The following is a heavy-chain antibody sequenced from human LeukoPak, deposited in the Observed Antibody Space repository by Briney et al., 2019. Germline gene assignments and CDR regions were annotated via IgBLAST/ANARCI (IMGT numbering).Heavy chain of an antibody. Sequence: SMKVSCKASGGTFSSYAISWVRQAPGQGLEWMGGIIPIFGTANYAQKFQGRVTITTDESTSTAYMELSSLRSEDTAVYYCARGSTYYDSGGYYHFEYWGQGTLVTVSS. J-gene: IGHJ4*02. CDR3: ARGSTYYDSGGYYHFEY. V-gene: IGHV1-69*05. CDR1: GGTFSSYA. D-gene: IGHD3-22*01. CDR2: IIPIFGTA.